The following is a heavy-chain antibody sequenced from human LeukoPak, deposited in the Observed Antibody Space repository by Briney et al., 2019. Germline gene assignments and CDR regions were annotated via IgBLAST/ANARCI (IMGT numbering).Heavy chain of an antibody. V-gene: IGHV1-2*02. CDR2: INTNSGGT. CDR3: ARDGLYCGGDCYWSSGDAFDI. D-gene: IGHD2-21*02. J-gene: IGHJ3*02. Sequence: ASVKVSCKASGYTFTGYYMHWVRQAPGQGLEWMGWINTNSGGTNYAQKFQGRVTMTRDTSISTAYMELSRLRSDDTAVYYCARDGLYCGGDCYWSSGDAFDIWGQGTMVTVPS. CDR1: GYTFTGYY.